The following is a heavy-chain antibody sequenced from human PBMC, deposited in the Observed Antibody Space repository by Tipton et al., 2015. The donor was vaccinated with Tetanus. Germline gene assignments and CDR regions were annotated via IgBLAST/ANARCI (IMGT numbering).Heavy chain of an antibody. CDR1: ADSFTNFY. D-gene: IGHD4-17*01. CDR2: IDTSGIT. J-gene: IGHJ4*02. CDR3: ARGFGAYWYYFDY. Sequence: LRLSCTVSADSFTNFYWTWIRQPAGKGLEWIGRIDTSGITNYNPSLKSRVTMSVDTSKNQFSLKLSSVTAADTAVYYCARGFGAYWYYFDYWGQGTLVTVPS. V-gene: IGHV4-4*07.